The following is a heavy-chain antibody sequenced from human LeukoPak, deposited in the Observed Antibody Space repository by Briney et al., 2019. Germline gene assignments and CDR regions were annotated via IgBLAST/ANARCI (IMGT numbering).Heavy chain of an antibody. V-gene: IGHV4-38-2*02. J-gene: IGHJ5*02. CDR3: AREFVVVPAADSQDNWFDP. D-gene: IGHD2-2*01. CDR1: GYSISSGYY. Sequence: PSETLSLTCPVSGYSISSGYYWGWIRQPPGKGLEWIGSIYHSGSTYYNPSLKSRVTISVDTSKNQFSLKLSSVTAADTAVYYCAREFVVVPAADSQDNWFDPWGQGTLVTVSS. CDR2: IYHSGST.